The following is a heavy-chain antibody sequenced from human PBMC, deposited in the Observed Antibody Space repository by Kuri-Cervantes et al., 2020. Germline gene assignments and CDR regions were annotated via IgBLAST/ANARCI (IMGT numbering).Heavy chain of an antibody. CDR1: GGTFSSYA. J-gene: IGHJ3*02. Sequence: SVKVSCKASGGTFSSYATSWVRQAPGQGLEWMGGIIPIFGTANYAQKFQGRVTITADESTSTAYMELSSLRSEDTAVYYCARGDYIWGSYPLDIWGQGTMVTVSS. CDR3: ARGDYIWGSYPLDI. CDR2: IIPIFGTA. D-gene: IGHD3-16*02. V-gene: IGHV1-69*13.